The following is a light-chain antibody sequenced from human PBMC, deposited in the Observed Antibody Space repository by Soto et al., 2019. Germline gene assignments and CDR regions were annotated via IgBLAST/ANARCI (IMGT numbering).Light chain of an antibody. CDR1: SSNLGAGYD. CDR3: QAYDYSLTASV. CDR2: GNR. Sequence: SVLTQPPSVSGAPGQRVTISCTGTSSNLGAGYDVHWYQQLPGAAPKLVIFGNRNRPSGVPERFSGSKAGTSASLAITGLQTEDESDSYCQAYDYSLTASVFGGGTTLTVL. J-gene: IGLJ3*02. V-gene: IGLV1-40*01.